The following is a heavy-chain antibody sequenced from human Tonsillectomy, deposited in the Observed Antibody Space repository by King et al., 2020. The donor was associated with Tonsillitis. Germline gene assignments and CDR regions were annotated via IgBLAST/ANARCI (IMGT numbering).Heavy chain of an antibody. V-gene: IGHV3-7*03. CDR1: GFTFSSYW. CDR2: IKEDGREK. Sequence: VQLVESGGGLVQPGGSLRLSCASSGFTFSSYWMTWVRQAPGKGLGGVGNIKEDGREKQYVDSVKGLFTLSRDNAKKSLYLEMNSLRAADTAVYYCARDPGGSGWGAFDLWGQGTMVTVSS. D-gene: IGHD3-16*01. CDR3: ARDPGGSGWGAFDL. J-gene: IGHJ3*01.